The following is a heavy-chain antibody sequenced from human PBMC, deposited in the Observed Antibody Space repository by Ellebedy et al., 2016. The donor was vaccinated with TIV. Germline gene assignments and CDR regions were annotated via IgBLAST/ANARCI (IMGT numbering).Heavy chain of an antibody. J-gene: IGHJ4*02. CDR3: VKAPTTTTWAPFDY. CDR2: LKSDGGSS. V-gene: IGHV3-64D*06. Sequence: PGGSLRLSCSASGFIFSSYTMHWVRQAPGKGLEFVSALKSDGGSSYYAESVQGRFTISRDNSKNTLFLQMSSLRTDDTAVYYCVKAPTTTTWAPFDYWGQGTLVTVSS. D-gene: IGHD1-26*01. CDR1: GFIFSSYT.